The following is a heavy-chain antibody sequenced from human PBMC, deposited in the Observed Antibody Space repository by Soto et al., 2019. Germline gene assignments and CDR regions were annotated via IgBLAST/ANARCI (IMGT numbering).Heavy chain of an antibody. V-gene: IGHV3-30-3*01. CDR3: ARGSVHYYDSSGHSLPLDY. J-gene: IGHJ4*02. Sequence: QVHLVESGGGVVQPGRSLRLSCAASGFDFSSHAMHWVRQAPGKGLEWVTVISYDGDRKYYADSVKGRLTISRDNSKNTLFLQMNSLRVEDTAVYYCARGSVHYYDSSGHSLPLDYWGQGTLVTVSS. CDR1: GFDFSSHA. D-gene: IGHD3-22*01. CDR2: ISYDGDRK.